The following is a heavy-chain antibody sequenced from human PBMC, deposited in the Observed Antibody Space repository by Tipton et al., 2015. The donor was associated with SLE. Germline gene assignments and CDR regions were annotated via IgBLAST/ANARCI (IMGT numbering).Heavy chain of an antibody. CDR2: IHPSDSET. J-gene: IGHJ4*02. V-gene: IGHV5-51*03. CDR1: GYTFTSHW. Sequence: VQLVQSGAEVKKSGESLKISCEGSGYTFTSHWIAWVRQVPGKGLEWMGIIHPSDSETRYSPSFQGQVTMSADRSISTAYLQWSSLKASDSAMYYCARYGGFCDNIDCFAAYFDLWGQGTLVSVSS. D-gene: IGHD2-21*02. CDR3: ARYGGFCDNIDCFAAYFDL.